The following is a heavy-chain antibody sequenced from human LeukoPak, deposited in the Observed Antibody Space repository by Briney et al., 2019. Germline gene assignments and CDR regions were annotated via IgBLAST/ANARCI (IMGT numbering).Heavy chain of an antibody. CDR1: GFTLSNHW. V-gene: IGHV3-74*01. Sequence: GGSLRLPCAASGFTLSNHWMHWIRQVPGKGLVWVSNINPDGTRTSHADSVKGRFTISRDNAKNTLYLHMNSLRAEDTAIYYCVRDGPGSTPYDYWGQGTLVTVSS. D-gene: IGHD2-15*01. CDR3: VRDGPGSTPYDY. J-gene: IGHJ4*02. CDR2: INPDGTRT.